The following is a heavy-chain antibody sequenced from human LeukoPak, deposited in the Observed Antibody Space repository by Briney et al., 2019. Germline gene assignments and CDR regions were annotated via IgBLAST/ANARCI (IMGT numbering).Heavy chain of an antibody. CDR2: IYSGGST. CDR1: GFNVRSNY. D-gene: IGHD3-10*01. CDR3: ASSGSGDNYHYYGMDV. Sequence: GGSLRLSCAASGFNVRSNYMSWVRQAPGKGLEWVSIIYSGGSTYYADSVKGRFTISRDKSKNTLYLQMNSLRAEDTAVYYCASSGSGDNYHYYGMDVWGQGTTVTVSS. V-gene: IGHV3-53*01. J-gene: IGHJ6*02.